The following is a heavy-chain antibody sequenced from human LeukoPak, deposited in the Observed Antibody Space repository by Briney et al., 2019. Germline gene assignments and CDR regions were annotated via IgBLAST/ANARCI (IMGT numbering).Heavy chain of an antibody. CDR1: GYTFTSYG. J-gene: IGHJ4*02. V-gene: IGHV1-18*01. Sequence: ASVKVSFKASGYTFTSYGISWVRQAPGQGLEWMEWISAYNGNTNYAQKLQGRVTMTTDTSTSTAYMELRSLRSDDTAVYYCARADNYYDSSGYPFDYWGQGTLVTVSS. D-gene: IGHD3-22*01. CDR3: ARADNYYDSSGYPFDY. CDR2: ISAYNGNT.